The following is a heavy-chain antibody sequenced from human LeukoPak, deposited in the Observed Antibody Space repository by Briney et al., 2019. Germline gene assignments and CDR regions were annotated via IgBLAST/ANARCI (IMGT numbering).Heavy chain of an antibody. V-gene: IGHV4-39*07. J-gene: IGHJ4*02. D-gene: IGHD5-24*01. CDR3: ARHTTIRSNYFDN. CDR1: GGSISGSSYY. Sequence: SETLSLTCTVSGGSISGSSYYWVWIRQPPGKGLEWIGNIYDSGSTNYNPSLKSRVTISVDTSQNQFSLNLSSVTAADTAVYYCARHTTIRSNYFDNWGQGTLVTVSS. CDR2: IYDSGST.